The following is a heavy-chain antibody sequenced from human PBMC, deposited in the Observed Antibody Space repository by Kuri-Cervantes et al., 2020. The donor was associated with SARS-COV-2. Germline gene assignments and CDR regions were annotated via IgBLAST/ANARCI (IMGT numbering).Heavy chain of an antibody. CDR3: ARVPGVGATPVDY. V-gene: IGHV3-23*01. D-gene: IGHD1-26*01. CDR1: GFTFSSYS. CDR2: ISGSGGST. J-gene: IGHJ4*02. Sequence: GESLKISCAASGFTFSSYSMNWVRQAPGKGLEWVSAISGSGGSTYYADSVKGRFTISRDNSKNTLYLQMNSLRAEDTAVYYCARVPGVGATPVDYWGQGTLVTVSS.